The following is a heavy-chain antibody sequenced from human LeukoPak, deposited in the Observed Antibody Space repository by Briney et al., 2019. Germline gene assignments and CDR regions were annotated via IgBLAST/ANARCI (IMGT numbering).Heavy chain of an antibody. J-gene: IGHJ4*02. CDR1: GFTFSSYW. D-gene: IGHD3-16*01. Sequence: GGSLRLSCAASGFTFSSYWMHWVRQAPGKGLVWVSRINSDGIAIYADSVKGRFTISRDNVKNSLYLQMNNLRAEDTAVYYCARDGGHSDYIYYWGQGTLVTVSS. V-gene: IGHV3-74*01. CDR2: INSDGIA. CDR3: ARDGGHSDYIYY.